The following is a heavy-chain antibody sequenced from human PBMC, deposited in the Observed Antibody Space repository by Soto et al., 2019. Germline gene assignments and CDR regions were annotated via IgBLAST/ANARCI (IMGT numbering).Heavy chain of an antibody. D-gene: IGHD2-21*01. Sequence: QVQLQQWGAGLLKPSETLSLSCAVYGGSFSGYYWSWIRQPPGKGLEWIGEINYGGSTNYNPSLKSRVTIXXAXSXNQFSLRLNSLTAADTAVYYCARVLGYTSGHLPIDYWGQGALVTVTS. CDR3: ARVLGYTSGHLPIDY. J-gene: IGHJ4*02. CDR2: INYGGST. V-gene: IGHV4-34*01. CDR1: GGSFSGYY.